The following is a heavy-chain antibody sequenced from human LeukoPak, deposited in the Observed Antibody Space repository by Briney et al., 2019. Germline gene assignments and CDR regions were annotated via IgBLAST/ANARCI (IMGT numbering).Heavy chain of an antibody. V-gene: IGHV4-59*01. CDR3: ARIYCSSNSCAIWRHHFDY. CDR1: GGSISSYY. D-gene: IGHD2-2*01. CDR2: IYYSGST. Sequence: SETLSLTCTVSGGSISSYYWSWIRQPPGKGLEWLGYIYYSGSTNYNPSLKSRVTISVDTSKNQFSLKLSSVTAAHPAIYYCARIYCSSNSCAIWRHHFDYWGQGTLVTVSS. J-gene: IGHJ4*02.